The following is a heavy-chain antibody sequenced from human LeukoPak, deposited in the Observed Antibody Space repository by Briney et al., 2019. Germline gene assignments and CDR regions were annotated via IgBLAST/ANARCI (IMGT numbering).Heavy chain of an antibody. CDR2: ISYDGSNK. CDR3: AKDSYYDSSGSAMDV. CDR1: GFTFSSYG. J-gene: IGHJ6*02. V-gene: IGHV3-30*18. D-gene: IGHD3-22*01. Sequence: GGSLRLSCAASGFTFSSYGMHWVRQAPGKGLEWVAVISYDGSNKYYADSVKGRFAISRDNSKNTLYLQMNSLRAEDTAVYYCAKDSYYDSSGSAMDVWGQGTTVTVSS.